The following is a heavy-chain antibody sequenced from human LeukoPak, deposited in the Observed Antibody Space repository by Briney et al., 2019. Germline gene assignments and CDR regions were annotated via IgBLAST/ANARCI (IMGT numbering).Heavy chain of an antibody. Sequence: GGSLRLSCEASGFSFSAAWMTWVRQAPGKGLEWVATIKNDGSDKYYVDSVKGRFSLSRDNAKNLVYLQMNSLRVEDTAVYYCVNLGYSDGGQGTLVTVSS. CDR1: GFSFSAAW. J-gene: IGHJ4*02. D-gene: IGHD5-12*01. V-gene: IGHV3-7*01. CDR3: VNLGYSD. CDR2: IKNDGSDK.